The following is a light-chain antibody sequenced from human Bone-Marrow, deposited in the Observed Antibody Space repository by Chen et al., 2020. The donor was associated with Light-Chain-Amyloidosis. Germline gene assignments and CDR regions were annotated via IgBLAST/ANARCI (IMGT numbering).Light chain of an antibody. V-gene: IGLV2-14*01. Sequence: QSALTQPASVSGSPGPSITISCTGTSSDVGTYNFVSWYQQHPGKAPKVLIYDVSNRPSGVSNRFSGSKSGNTASLTISGLQAEDEADYYCSSYTTSGTHVFGTGTKVTVL. CDR2: DVS. CDR3: SSYTTSGTHV. J-gene: IGLJ1*01. CDR1: SSDVGTYNF.